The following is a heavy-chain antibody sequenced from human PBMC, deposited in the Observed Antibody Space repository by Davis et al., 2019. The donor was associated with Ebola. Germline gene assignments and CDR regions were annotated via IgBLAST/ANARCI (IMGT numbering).Heavy chain of an antibody. Sequence: GGSLRLSCAASGFAFSSYSVNWVRQAPGKGLEWVSAISGSGGSTYYADSVKGRFTISRDNSKKTLYLQMNSLRAEDTAVYYCAKSGLSFGVVKYHYGMDAWGKGTTVTVSS. D-gene: IGHD3-3*01. CDR2: ISGSGGST. CDR3: AKSGLSFGVVKYHYGMDA. J-gene: IGHJ6*04. V-gene: IGHV3-23*01. CDR1: GFAFSSYS.